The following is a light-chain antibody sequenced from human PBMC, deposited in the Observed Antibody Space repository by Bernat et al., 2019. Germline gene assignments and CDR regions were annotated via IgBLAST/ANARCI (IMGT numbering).Light chain of an antibody. V-gene: IGLV3-1*01. CDR1: KLGDRH. CDR3: QAWDGTTDVV. Sequence: SYELTQPPSVSVSPGQTASITCSGDKLGDRHPSWYQQRPGQSPILVIYQHHKRPSGIPERFSGATSGNTATLTISGTLAIDEADYYCQAWDGTTDVVFGGGTKLTVL. J-gene: IGLJ2*01. CDR2: QHH.